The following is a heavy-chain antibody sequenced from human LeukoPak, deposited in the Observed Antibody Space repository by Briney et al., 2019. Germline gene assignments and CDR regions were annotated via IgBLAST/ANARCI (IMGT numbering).Heavy chain of an antibody. CDR1: GFTFSSYA. CDR2: ISSNGGST. J-gene: IGHJ4*02. CDR3: ARTIQLWLRPGNYYFDY. D-gene: IGHD5-18*01. Sequence: PGRSLRLSCAASGFTFSSYAMHWVRQAPGKGLEYVSAISSNGGSTYYANSVKGRFTISRDNSKNTLYLQMGSLRAEDMAVYYCARTIQLWLRPGNYYFDYWGQGTLVTVSS. V-gene: IGHV3-64*01.